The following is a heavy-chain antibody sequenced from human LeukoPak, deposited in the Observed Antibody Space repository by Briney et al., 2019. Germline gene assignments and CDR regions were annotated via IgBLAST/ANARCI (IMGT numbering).Heavy chain of an antibody. CDR1: GFTFSSYA. D-gene: IGHD1-14*01. Sequence: PGGSLRLSCAASGFTFSSYATNWVRQAPGKGLEWVSGITGSGGGSGGNTYYADSVKGRFTISRDKSKNTLYLQMNSLRAEDTAVYYCAKEPGPWGQGTLVTVSS. J-gene: IGHJ5*02. CDR3: AKEPGP. CDR2: ITGSGGGSGGNT. V-gene: IGHV3-23*01.